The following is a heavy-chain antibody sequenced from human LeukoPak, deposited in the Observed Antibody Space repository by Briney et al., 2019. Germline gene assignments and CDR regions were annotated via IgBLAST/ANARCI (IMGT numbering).Heavy chain of an antibody. CDR2: ISYDGSNK. CDR3: AKDEGASGSYYGD. Sequence: PGRSLRLSCAASGFTFRSYGMHWVRQAPGKGLEWVAVISYDGSNKYYADSVKGRFTISRDNSTNTVYLQMNSLRAEDTAVYYCAKDEGASGSYYGDWGQGTLVTVSS. V-gene: IGHV3-30*18. CDR1: GFTFRSYG. J-gene: IGHJ4*02. D-gene: IGHD3-10*01.